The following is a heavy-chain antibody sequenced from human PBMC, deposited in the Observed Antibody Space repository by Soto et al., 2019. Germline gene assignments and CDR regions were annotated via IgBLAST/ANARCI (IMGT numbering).Heavy chain of an antibody. CDR3: TRGGSNWYWKFDY. Sequence: SETLSLTCTVSGGSISPYYWSWIRQPPGKGLEWVGYIYDGGSTSYNPSLKSRVAISVDTSKNQFSLRLTSVTAADAAVYYCTRGGSNWYWKFDYWGQGTLVTISS. J-gene: IGHJ4*02. CDR1: GGSISPYY. CDR2: IYDGGST. D-gene: IGHD6-13*01. V-gene: IGHV4-59*01.